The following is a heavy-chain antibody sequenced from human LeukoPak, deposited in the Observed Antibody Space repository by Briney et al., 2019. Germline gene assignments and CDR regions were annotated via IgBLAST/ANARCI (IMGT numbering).Heavy chain of an antibody. Sequence: ASVKVSCKASGYTFTSYGISWVRQAPGQGLEWMGWINPNSGGTNYAQKFQGWVTMTRDTSISTACMELSRLRSDDTAVYYCARDNTVNWFDPWGQGTLVTVSS. CDR2: INPNSGGT. V-gene: IGHV1-2*04. CDR3: ARDNTVNWFDP. J-gene: IGHJ5*02. CDR1: GYTFTSYG. D-gene: IGHD2-2*02.